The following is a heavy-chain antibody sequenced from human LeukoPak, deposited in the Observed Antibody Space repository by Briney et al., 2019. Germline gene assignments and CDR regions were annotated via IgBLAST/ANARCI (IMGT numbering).Heavy chain of an antibody. CDR2: IWHDGSNR. J-gene: IGHJ3*02. CDR3: VRVVTVSNTDPAFDI. CDR1: GFIFSSYG. D-gene: IGHD2-21*02. Sequence: GGSLRLSCAASGFIFSSYGMHWVRQAPGKGLEWVAVIWHDGSNRHYVDSVKGRFTISRDNPKSTLYLQMNSLRAEDTAVYYCVRVVTVSNTDPAFDIWGRGTLVTVSS. V-gene: IGHV3-33*01.